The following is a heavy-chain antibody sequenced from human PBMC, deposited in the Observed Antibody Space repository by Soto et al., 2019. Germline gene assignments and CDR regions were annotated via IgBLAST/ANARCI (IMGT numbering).Heavy chain of an antibody. J-gene: IGHJ4*02. CDR1: GGFMYSSNW. V-gene: IGHV4-4*02. CDR3: ASLGTTLTSFDS. CDR2: IFHSGAA. Sequence: PSETLSLTCAVPGGFMYSSNWWSWVRQPPGKGLEWIGQIFHSGAANYNLSLKSRVTISLDKSENQFSLKMSPVTAADTAVYYCASLGTTLTSFDSWGQGTLVTVSS. D-gene: IGHD4-4*01.